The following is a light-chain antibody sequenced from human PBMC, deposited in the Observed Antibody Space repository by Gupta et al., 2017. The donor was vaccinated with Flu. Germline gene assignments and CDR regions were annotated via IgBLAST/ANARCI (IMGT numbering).Light chain of an antibody. CDR3: NSRDSRGNHYVV. CDR2: GKN. J-gene: IGLJ2*01. V-gene: IGLV3-19*01. Sequence: SSELTQDPAVSVALGQTVRITCQGDSLRSYYASWYQQKPGQAPVLVIYGKNNRPSEIPDRFSGSSSGNTASLTITGAQAEDEADYYCNSRDSRGNHYVVFGGGTKLTVL. CDR1: SLRSYY.